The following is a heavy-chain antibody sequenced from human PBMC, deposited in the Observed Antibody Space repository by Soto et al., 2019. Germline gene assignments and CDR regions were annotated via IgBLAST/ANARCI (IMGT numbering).Heavy chain of an antibody. J-gene: IGHJ6*02. D-gene: IGHD3-10*01. CDR3: ARRIRGDPNFDYYGMDV. CDR2: IIPILGIA. Sequence: ASVKVSCKASGGTFSSYTISWVRQAPGQGLEWMGRIIPILGIANYAQKFQGRVTITADKSTSTAYMELSSLRSEDTAVYYCARRIRGDPNFDYYGMDVWGQGTTVTVSS. V-gene: IGHV1-69*02. CDR1: GGTFSSYT.